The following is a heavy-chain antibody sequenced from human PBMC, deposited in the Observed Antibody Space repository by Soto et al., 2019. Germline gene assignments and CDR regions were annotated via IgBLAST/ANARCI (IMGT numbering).Heavy chain of an antibody. CDR1: GYIHPELF. J-gene: IGHJ4*02. D-gene: IGHD5-12*01. V-gene: IGHV1-24*01. CDR2: FDGDDGET. CDR3: ATDFYFYGNSGQSFDY. Sequence: ASVTVSCMVCGYIHPELFMHWVRPAPARGVEWMGNFDGDDGETFYAHRPQDRVTMPEDTYTDTDYMELSRQRSEDRAVHYCATDFYFYGNSGQSFDYWGQGTQVTVSS.